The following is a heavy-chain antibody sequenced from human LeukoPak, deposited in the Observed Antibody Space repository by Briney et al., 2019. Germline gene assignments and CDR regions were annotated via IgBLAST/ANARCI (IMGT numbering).Heavy chain of an antibody. V-gene: IGHV1-69*04. J-gene: IGHJ4*02. CDR2: IIPILGIA. CDR1: GGTFSSYA. CDR3: ANYGGNSG. D-gene: IGHD4-23*01. Sequence: SVKVSCKASGGTFSSYAISWVRQAPGQGLEWMGRIIPILGIANYAQKFQGRVTITADKSTSTAYMELSSLRSKDTAVYYCANYGGNSGWGQGTLVTVSS.